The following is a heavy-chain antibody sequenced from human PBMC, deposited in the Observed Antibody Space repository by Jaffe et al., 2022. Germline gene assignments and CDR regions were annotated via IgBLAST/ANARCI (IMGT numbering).Heavy chain of an antibody. V-gene: IGHV3-23*01. Sequence: EVLLLESGGGLVQPGGSLRLSCAVSGFTFSSYAMSWVRQAPGKGLEWVSTISGNGGSTYYADSVKGRFTISRDNSKSTLYLQMNSLRADDTAVYYCAKDRGYDFWSGYYLHWGQGTLVTVSS. D-gene: IGHD3-3*01. CDR3: AKDRGYDFWSGYYLH. CDR2: ISGNGGST. CDR1: GFTFSSYA. J-gene: IGHJ4*02.